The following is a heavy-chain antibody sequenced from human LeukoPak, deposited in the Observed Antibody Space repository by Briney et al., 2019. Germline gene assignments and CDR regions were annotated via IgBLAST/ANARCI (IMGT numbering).Heavy chain of an antibody. Sequence: GGSLRLSCAASGFTFDDYAMHWVRQAPGKGLEWVSGISWNSGSIGCVDSVKGRFTISRDNAKNSLYLQMNSLRAEDTALYYCAKCLGGWLYWYFDLWGRGTLVTVSS. V-gene: IGHV3-9*01. J-gene: IGHJ2*01. D-gene: IGHD6-19*01. CDR1: GFTFDDYA. CDR3: AKCLGGWLYWYFDL. CDR2: ISWNSGSI.